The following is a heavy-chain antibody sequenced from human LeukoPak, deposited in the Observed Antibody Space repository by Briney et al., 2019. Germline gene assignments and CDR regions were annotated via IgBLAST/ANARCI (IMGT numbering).Heavy chain of an antibody. CDR2: IDPTGGST. V-gene: IGHV1-46*01. CDR1: GYTFPSYF. Sequence: ASVTVSCTASGYTFPSYFMHWVRQAPGQGLEWMGIIDPTGGSTTYAQKFQGRVTMTRDTSTSTVYMELSSLRSDDTAVYYCAKTAARRFDYWGQGTLVTVSS. J-gene: IGHJ4*02. CDR3: AKTAARRFDY. D-gene: IGHD6-6*01.